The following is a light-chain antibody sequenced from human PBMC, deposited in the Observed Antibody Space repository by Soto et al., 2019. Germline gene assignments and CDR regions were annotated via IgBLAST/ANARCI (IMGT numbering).Light chain of an antibody. V-gene: IGLV2-8*01. CDR2: EVS. J-gene: IGLJ2*01. CDR3: SSFAGRSTWV. Sequence: QSALTQPPSASGSPGQSVTISCIGTSSDIGAYNYVSWYQQYPGKAPKLMIYEVSQRPSGVPDRFSASKSGNTASLTVSGLQAEDEADYYCSSFAGRSTWVFGGGTKLTVL. CDR1: SSDIGAYNY.